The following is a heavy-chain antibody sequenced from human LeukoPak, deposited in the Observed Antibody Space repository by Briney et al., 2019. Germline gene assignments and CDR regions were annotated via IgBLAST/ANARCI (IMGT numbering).Heavy chain of an antibody. J-gene: IGHJ6*02. V-gene: IGHV1-69*13. CDR3: ARVDRDYGDYAGYYYYGMDV. D-gene: IGHD4-17*01. CDR2: IIPIFGTA. Sequence: GASVKVSCKAPGGSFGRYAISWVRQAPGQGLEWMGGIIPIFGTANYAQKFQGRVTITADESTSTAYMELSSLRSEDTAVYYCARVDRDYGDYAGYYYYGMDVWGQGTTVTVSS. CDR1: GGSFGRYA.